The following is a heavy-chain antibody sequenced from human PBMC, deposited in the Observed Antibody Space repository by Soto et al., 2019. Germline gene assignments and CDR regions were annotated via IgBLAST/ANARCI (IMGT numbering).Heavy chain of an antibody. D-gene: IGHD5-18*01. Sequence: SETLSLTCTVSGGSVSSGSYYWSWIRQPPGKGLEWIGYIYYSGSTYYNPSLKSRVTISVDTSKNQFSLKLSSVTAADTAVYYCARAGLGEYSYGFGLIWGQGTMVTVSS. CDR2: IYYSGST. J-gene: IGHJ3*02. CDR1: GGSVSSGSYY. CDR3: ARAGLGEYSYGFGLI. V-gene: IGHV4-61*01.